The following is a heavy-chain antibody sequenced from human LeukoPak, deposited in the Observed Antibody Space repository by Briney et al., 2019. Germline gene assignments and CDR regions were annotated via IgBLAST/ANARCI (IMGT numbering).Heavy chain of an antibody. CDR2: INHSGST. V-gene: IGHV4-34*01. D-gene: IGHD6-13*01. J-gene: IGHJ5*02. Sequence: SETLSLTCAVYGGSFSGYYWSWIRQPPGKGLEWIGEINHSGSTNYNPSLKSRVTISVDTSKNQFSLKLSSVTAADTAVYYCARRRRRIAAAGTRINWFDPWGQGTLVTVSS. CDR3: ARRRRRIAAAGTRINWFDP. CDR1: GGSFSGYY.